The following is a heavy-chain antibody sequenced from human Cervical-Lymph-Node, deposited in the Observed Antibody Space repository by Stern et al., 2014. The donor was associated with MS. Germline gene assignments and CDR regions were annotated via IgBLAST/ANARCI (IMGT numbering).Heavy chain of an antibody. D-gene: IGHD4-23*01. CDR2: IYWDGDK. V-gene: IGHV2-5*02. J-gene: IGHJ3*02. CDR1: GFSLRTNGVA. CDR3: VYAPPGGFLEDAFDI. Sequence: ESGPTLVKPTETLRLTCTFSGFSLRTNGVAVGWIRQTPGKALEFLALIYWDGDKSYNPSLKRRLTLTTDPSQRQVVLKMASLDPVGTATYFCVYAPPGGFLEDAFDIWGQGTIVTISS.